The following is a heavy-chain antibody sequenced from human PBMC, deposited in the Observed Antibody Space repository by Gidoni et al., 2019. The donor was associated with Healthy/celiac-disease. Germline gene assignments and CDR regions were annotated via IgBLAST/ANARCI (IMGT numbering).Heavy chain of an antibody. CDR3: ARGLGLGGASADIVATGAFDY. V-gene: IGHV1-18*01. CDR2: ISAYNGNT. Sequence: QVQLVQSGAEVKKPGASVKVSCKASGYTFTSYGISWVRQAPGKGLEWMVWISAYNGNTNYAQKLQGRVTMTTDTATSTAYMELRSLRSDDTAVYYCARGLGLGGASADIVATGAFDYWGQGTLVTVSS. J-gene: IGHJ4*02. CDR1: GYTFTSYG. D-gene: IGHD5-12*01.